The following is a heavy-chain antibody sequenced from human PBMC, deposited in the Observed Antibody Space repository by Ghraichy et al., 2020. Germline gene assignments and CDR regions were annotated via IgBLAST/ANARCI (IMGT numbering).Heavy chain of an antibody. CDR3: AREPSAAPDY. D-gene: IGHD2-2*01. V-gene: IGHV3-48*02. CDR2: ISSSSSTI. J-gene: IGHJ4*02. CDR1: GFTFSSYS. Sequence: GESLNISCAASGFTFSSYSMNWVRQAPGKGLEWVSYISSSSSTIYYADSVKGRFTISRDNAKNSLYLQMNSLRDEDTAVYYCAREPSAAPDYWGQGTLVTVSS.